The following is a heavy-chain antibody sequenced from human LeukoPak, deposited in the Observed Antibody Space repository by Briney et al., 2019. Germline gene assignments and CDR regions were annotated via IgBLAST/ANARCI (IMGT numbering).Heavy chain of an antibody. CDR2: IYTSGST. D-gene: IGHD6-19*01. CDR3: ARDRGQWLVDWYFDL. V-gene: IGHV4-61*02. CDR1: GGSISSGSYY. Sequence: PSETLSLTCTVSGGSISSGSYYWSWIRQPAGKGLEWIGRIYTSGSTNYNPSLKSRVTISVDTSKNQFSLKLSSVTAADMAVYYCARDRGQWLVDWYFDLWGRGTLVTVSS. J-gene: IGHJ2*01.